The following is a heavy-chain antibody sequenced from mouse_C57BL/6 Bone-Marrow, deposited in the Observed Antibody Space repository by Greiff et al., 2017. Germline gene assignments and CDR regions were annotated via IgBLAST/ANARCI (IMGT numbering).Heavy chain of an antibody. CDR1: GFTFSDYG. CDR3: ARRWLLPYAMDY. V-gene: IGHV5-17*01. J-gene: IGHJ4*01. Sequence: EVKLMESGGGLVKPGGSLQLSCAASGFTFSDYGMHWVRQAPEKGLEWVAYISSGRSTIYYADTVKGRFTISRDNAQNTLFLQMTSLRSEDTAMYYCARRWLLPYAMDYWGQGTSVTVSS. D-gene: IGHD2-3*01. CDR2: ISSGRSTI.